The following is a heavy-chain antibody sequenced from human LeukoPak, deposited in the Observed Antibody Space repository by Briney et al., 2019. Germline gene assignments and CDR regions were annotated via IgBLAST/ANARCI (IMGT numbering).Heavy chain of an antibody. D-gene: IGHD1-26*01. CDR3: AKDLMWELLSGDY. CDR1: GFAFSNYW. J-gene: IGHJ4*02. V-gene: IGHV3-7*01. CDR2: IKHDGSEK. Sequence: GGSLRLSCMASGFAFSNYWMNWVRQAPGKGLEWVANIKHDGSEKHYVDSVKGRFTISRDNAKSSLYLQMNSLRAEDTAVYYCAKDLMWELLSGDYWGQGTLVTVSS.